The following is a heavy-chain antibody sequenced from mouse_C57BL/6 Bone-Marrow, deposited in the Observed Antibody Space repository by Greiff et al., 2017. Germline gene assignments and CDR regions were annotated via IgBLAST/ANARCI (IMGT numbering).Heavy chain of an antibody. Sequence: EVQLMESGPELVKPGDSVKISCKASGYSFTGYFMNWVMQSHGKSLEWIGRINPYNGDTFYNQKFKGKATLTVDKSSSTAHMELRSLTSEDSAVYYCARPPIYYDYDGFDYWGQGTTLTVSS. V-gene: IGHV1-20*01. CDR2: INPYNGDT. CDR3: ARPPIYYDYDGFDY. J-gene: IGHJ2*01. D-gene: IGHD2-4*01. CDR1: GYSFTGYF.